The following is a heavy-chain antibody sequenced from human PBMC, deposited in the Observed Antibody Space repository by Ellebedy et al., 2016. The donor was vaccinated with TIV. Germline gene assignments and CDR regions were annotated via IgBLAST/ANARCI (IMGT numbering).Heavy chain of an antibody. J-gene: IGHJ3*02. CDR1: GFTFTRDW. Sequence: GESLKISCAASGFTFTRDWMHWVRHAPGKGLVWVSRINGDVSITTYAASLKGRFTISRDNAKNTLYVQMNSLRAEDTAVYYCVRDRHGTFDIWGQGAMVTVSS. CDR2: INGDVSIT. V-gene: IGHV3-74*01. CDR3: VRDRHGTFDI.